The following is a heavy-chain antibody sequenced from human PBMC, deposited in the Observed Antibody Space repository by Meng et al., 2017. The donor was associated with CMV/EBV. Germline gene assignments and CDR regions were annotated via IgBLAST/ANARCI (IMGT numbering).Heavy chain of an antibody. CDR1: GFTFSDYY. Sequence: GGSLRLSCAASGFTFSDYYMSWIRQAPGKGLEWVSYISSSSSTIYYADSVKGRFTISRDNAKNSLYLQMNSLRAEDTAVYYCARGSSMIVVVNFDYWGQGTLVTVSS. CDR2: ISSSSSTI. J-gene: IGHJ4*02. D-gene: IGHD3-22*01. CDR3: ARGSSMIVVVNFDY. V-gene: IGHV3-11*01.